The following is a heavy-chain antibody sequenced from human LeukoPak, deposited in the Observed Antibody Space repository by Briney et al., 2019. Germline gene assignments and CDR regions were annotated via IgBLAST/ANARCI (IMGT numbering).Heavy chain of an antibody. CDR2: ILYDGSNE. V-gene: IGHV3-30*02. CDR1: GFTFSSYG. J-gene: IGHJ4*02. Sequence: GGSLRLSCAASGFTFSSYGMHWVRQAPGKGLEWVAFILYDGSNERYADSVKGRFSISRDNSENTLYLLMNSLRLEDTAVYFCAKGSDFWGQGTLVTVSS. CDR3: AKGSDF.